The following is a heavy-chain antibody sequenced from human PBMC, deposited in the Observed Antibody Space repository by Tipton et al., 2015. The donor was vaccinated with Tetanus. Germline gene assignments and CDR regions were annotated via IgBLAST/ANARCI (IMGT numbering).Heavy chain of an antibody. CDR1: GGSFSGYY. CDR2: INHSGDT. V-gene: IGHV4-34*01. CDR3: ATLNYFDTAGWGAY. J-gene: IGHJ4*02. Sequence: TLSLTCAVYGGSFSGYYWSWIRQPPGKGLEWIGEINHSGDTNYNPSLKSRVTISVDTSRNQFSLKLRSVTAADTGVYYCATLNYFDTAGWGAYWGQGVLVTVSS. D-gene: IGHD3-22*01.